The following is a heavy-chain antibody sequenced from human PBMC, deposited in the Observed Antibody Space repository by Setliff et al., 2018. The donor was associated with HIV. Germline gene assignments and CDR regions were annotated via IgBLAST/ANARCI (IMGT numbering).Heavy chain of an antibody. CDR2: IYLNNNK. CDR1: GLSLITSGVG. CDR3: AYSGRQLRGPDFDF. J-gene: IGHJ4*02. V-gene: IGHV2-5*01. Sequence: SGPTLVNPTQTLTLTCTFSGLSLITSGVGVGWIRQSTGKALEWLAFIYLNNNKHYSTSLKSRLTVTKDTSKNRVVLTMTNMYLVGTATYYCAYSGRQLRGPDFDFWGQGTPVTVSS. D-gene: IGHD1-1*01.